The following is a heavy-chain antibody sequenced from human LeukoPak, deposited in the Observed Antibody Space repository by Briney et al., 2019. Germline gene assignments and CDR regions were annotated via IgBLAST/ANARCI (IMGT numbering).Heavy chain of an antibody. D-gene: IGHD6-6*01. J-gene: IGHJ3*02. CDR1: GYSISSGYY. CDR2: IYHSGST. CDR3: ARPKYSSSSGPRDAFDI. Sequence: PSETLSLTCAVSGYSISSGYYWGWIRQPPGKGLEGIGSIYHSGSTYYNPSLKSRVTISVDTSKNQLSLKLSSVTAADPAVYYCARPKYSSSSGPRDAFDIWGQGTMVTVSS. V-gene: IGHV4-38-2*01.